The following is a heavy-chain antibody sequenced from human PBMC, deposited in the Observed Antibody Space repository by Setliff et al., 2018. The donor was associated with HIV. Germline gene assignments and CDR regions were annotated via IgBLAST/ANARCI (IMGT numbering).Heavy chain of an antibody. CDR3: ARDLFAAAGHVGAFDI. V-gene: IGHV4-39*07. D-gene: IGHD6-13*01. Sequence: SETLSLTCSVSGGSISRSFYYWGWLRQPPGKGLEWIGSFSYNGRTYYIPSLKSRVTISVDTSKNQFSLKLSSVTAADTAVYYCARDLFAAAGHVGAFDIWGQGTLVTVSS. J-gene: IGHJ3*02. CDR2: FSYNGRT. CDR1: GGSISRSFYY.